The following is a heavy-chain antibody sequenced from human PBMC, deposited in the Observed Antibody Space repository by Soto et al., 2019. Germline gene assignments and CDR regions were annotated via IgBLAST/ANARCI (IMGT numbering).Heavy chain of an antibody. Sequence: SETLSLTCTVSGGSINVYFWSWSRQPPGKGLEWIGYIHYSGATNDRSSLKSRLDISVDRSQNQFSLKLTSVTAADTAVYYCARVLVNARYETSGYDTFDVWGQGTMVTVS. CDR1: GGSINVYF. D-gene: IGHD3-22*01. CDR2: IHYSGAT. V-gene: IGHV4-59*01. CDR3: ARVLVNARYETSGYDTFDV. J-gene: IGHJ3*01.